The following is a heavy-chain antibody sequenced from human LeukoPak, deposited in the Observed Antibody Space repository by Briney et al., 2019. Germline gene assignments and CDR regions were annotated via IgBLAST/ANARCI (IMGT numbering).Heavy chain of an antibody. V-gene: IGHV1-2*06. Sequence: GASVKVSCKASGYTFTGYYMHWVRQAPGQGLEWMGRINPNSGGTNYAQKFQGRVTMTRDTSISTAYMELSRLRSDDTAVYYCARVRKSNYGSGIHLGYWGQGTLVTVSS. CDR1: GYTFTGYY. D-gene: IGHD3-10*01. CDR2: INPNSGGT. CDR3: ARVRKSNYGSGIHLGY. J-gene: IGHJ4*02.